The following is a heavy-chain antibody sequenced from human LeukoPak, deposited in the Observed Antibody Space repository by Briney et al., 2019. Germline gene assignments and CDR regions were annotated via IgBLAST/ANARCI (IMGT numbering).Heavy chain of an antibody. J-gene: IGHJ4*02. CDR1: SASMGDYH. D-gene: IGHD3-3*01. V-gene: IGHV4-59*08. CDR2: MYYRGST. CDR3: ARLPRSWSPFES. Sequence: SQTRSITSILGSASMGDYHGSWSRQPTANLLQWIGYMYYRGSTNYNPSLESRLTVSLDTSKNHFSLRLSSVTAADTAVYYCARLPRSWSPFESWGQGTLVTVSS.